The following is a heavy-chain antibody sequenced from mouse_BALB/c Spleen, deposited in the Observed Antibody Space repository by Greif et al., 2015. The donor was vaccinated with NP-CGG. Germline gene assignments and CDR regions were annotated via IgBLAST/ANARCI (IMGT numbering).Heavy chain of an antibody. V-gene: IGHV1-15*01. CDR3: TSGNYFDY. J-gene: IGHJ2*01. CDR2: IDPETGGT. D-gene: IGHD1-1*02. CDR1: GYTFTDYE. Sequence: VQLQQSGAELVRPGASVTLSCKASGYTFTDYEMHWVKQTPVHGLEWIGAIDPETGGTAYNQKFKGKATLTADKSSSTAYTELRSLTSEDSAVYYCTSGNYFDYWGQGTTLTVSS.